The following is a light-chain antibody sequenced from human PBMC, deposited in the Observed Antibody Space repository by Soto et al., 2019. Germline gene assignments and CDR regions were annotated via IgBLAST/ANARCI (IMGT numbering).Light chain of an antibody. CDR3: SSYAGAVV. CDR1: SSGVENYNL. Sequence: QSALTQPASVSGSPGQSITLSCTRTSSGVENYNLVSWYQHLPGKAPKLIIYEGSQRPSGVSDRFSGSKSGNTASLTISGLRAEDEADYYCSSYAGAVVFGGGTKLTVL. V-gene: IGLV2-23*01. J-gene: IGLJ2*01. CDR2: EGS.